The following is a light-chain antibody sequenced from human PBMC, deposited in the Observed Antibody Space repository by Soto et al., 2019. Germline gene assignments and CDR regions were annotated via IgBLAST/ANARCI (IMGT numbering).Light chain of an antibody. CDR3: QQYDRSPYA. CDR1: QSVGYYY. CDR2: DAS. J-gene: IGKJ2*01. V-gene: IGKV3-20*01. Sequence: IVLTQSPGTLSLSPGERATLSCRASQSVGYYYLAWYQHKPGQAPRLLIYDASTRATAIPDRFSGSGSGTDFTLTISSLEPEDFAVYYCQQYDRSPYAFGHGTKLEIK.